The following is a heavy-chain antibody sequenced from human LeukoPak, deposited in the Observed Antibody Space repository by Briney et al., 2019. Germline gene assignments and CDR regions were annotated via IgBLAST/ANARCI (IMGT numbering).Heavy chain of an antibody. J-gene: IGHJ6*03. CDR3: ARADRVPAAIYFYMDV. CDR1: GFNFSSYG. D-gene: IGHD2-2*01. CDR2: IWYDGSDK. V-gene: IGHV3-33*01. Sequence: SGGSLRLSCAASGFNFSSYGMHWVRQAPGKGLEWVAVIWYDGSDKYYVDSVKGRFTVSRDNSKNTLYLQMNSLRADDTAVYYCARADRVPAAIYFYMDVWGKGTTVTVSS.